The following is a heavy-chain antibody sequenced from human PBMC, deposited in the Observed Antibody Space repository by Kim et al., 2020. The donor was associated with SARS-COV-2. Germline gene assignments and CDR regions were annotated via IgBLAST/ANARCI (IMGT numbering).Heavy chain of an antibody. D-gene: IGHD3-22*01. CDR3: ARETGYHDSSGYWTPFDI. CDR1: GFTVSSNY. J-gene: IGHJ3*02. V-gene: IGHV3-53*04. Sequence: GGSLRLSCAASGFTVSSNYMSWVRQAPGKGLEWVSVIYSGGSTYYADSVKGRFTISRHNSKNTLYLQMNSLRAEDTAVYYCARETGYHDSSGYWTPFDIWGQGTMVTVSS. CDR2: IYSGGST.